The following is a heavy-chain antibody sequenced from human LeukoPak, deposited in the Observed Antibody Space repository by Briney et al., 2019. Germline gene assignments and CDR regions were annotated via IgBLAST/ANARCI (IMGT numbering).Heavy chain of an antibody. J-gene: IGHJ4*02. V-gene: IGHV4-39*01. CDR2: IYYSGST. CDR3: ATLWFGEQIIYY. Sequence: SETLSLTCTVSGVSISSSGYYWGWIRQPPGKGLEWIGSIYYSGSTYYNSSLKSRVTISVDTSKNQFSLKLSSVTAADTAVYYCATLWFGEQIIYYWGQGTLVTVSS. D-gene: IGHD3-10*01. CDR1: GVSISSSGYY.